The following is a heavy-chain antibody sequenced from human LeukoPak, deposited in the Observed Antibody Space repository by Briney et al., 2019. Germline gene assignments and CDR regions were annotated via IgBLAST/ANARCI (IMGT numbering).Heavy chain of an antibody. V-gene: IGHV4-61*05. CDR3: ARGGVVTPYYYYYYYMDV. J-gene: IGHJ6*03. Sequence: SETLSLTCTVSGGSISSSSYYWGWIRQPPGKGLEWIGYIYYSGSTNYNPSLKSRVTISVDTSKNQFSLKLSSVTAADTAVYYCARGGVVTPYYYYYYYMDVWGKGTTVTISS. CDR2: IYYSGST. D-gene: IGHD4-23*01. CDR1: GGSISSSSYY.